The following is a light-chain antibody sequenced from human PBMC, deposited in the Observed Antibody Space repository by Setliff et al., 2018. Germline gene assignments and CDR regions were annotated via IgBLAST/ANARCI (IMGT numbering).Light chain of an antibody. V-gene: IGLV1-51*02. CDR3: GTWDNSLSAGGDYDV. CDR2: ENN. Sequence: QSVLTQPPSVSAAPGQKVTISCSGSSSNIGNNYVSWYQQLPGTAPKLLIYENNKRPSGIPDRFSGSKSGTSATLGITGLQTGDEADYYRGTWDNSLSAGGDYDVFGTGTKVTVL. CDR1: SSNIGNNY. J-gene: IGLJ1*01.